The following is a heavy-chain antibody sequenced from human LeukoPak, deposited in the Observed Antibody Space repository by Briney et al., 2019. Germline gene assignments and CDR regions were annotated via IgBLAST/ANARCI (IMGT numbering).Heavy chain of an antibody. CDR3: AKVTFPTGTFGGVALGY. D-gene: IGHD3-16*01. Sequence: GGSLRLSCAASGFTFSSYAMSWVRQAPGKGLEWVSAISGSGGSTYYADSVKGRFTISRDNSKNTLYLQMNSLRAEDTAVYYCAKVTFPTGTFGGVALGYWGQGTLVTVSS. J-gene: IGHJ4*02. CDR2: ISGSGGST. CDR1: GFTFSSYA. V-gene: IGHV3-23*01.